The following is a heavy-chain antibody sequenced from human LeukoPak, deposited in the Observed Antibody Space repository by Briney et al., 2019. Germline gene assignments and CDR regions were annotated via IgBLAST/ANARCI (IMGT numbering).Heavy chain of an antibody. V-gene: IGHV2-5*01. CDR2: IYWNGDT. CDR1: GFSLSTSEEG. CDR3: AHRLTKYVGFDY. D-gene: IGHD4-11*01. J-gene: IGHJ4*02. Sequence: SGPTLVNPTQTLTLTCTFSGFSLSTSEEGVGWIRQPPGKALEWLAVIYWNGDTRYSPSLKSRLTITKDTSKKQVVLTMTNLDPVDTATYYCAHRLTKYVGFDYWGQGTLVTVSS.